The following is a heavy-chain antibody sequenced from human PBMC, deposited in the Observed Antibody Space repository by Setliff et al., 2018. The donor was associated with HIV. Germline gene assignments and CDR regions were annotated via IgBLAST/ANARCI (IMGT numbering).Heavy chain of an antibody. D-gene: IGHD3-16*01. J-gene: IGHJ3*02. CDR2: TRQDEGEK. CDR3: AKGTGGGGSPDAFDI. V-gene: IGHV3-7*01. CDR1: GFTFSSSW. Sequence: GSLRLSCAASGFTFSSSWMGWVRQAPGKRLEWVANTRQDEGEKFYAESVRGRFTISRGNAKNSLYLQMNGLRAEDTAVYYCAKGTGGGGSPDAFDIWGQGTMVTVSS.